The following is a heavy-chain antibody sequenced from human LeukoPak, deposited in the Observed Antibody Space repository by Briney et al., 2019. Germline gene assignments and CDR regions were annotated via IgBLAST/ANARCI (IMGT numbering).Heavy chain of an antibody. CDR3: ARGHSNCSPTSCYFPSDY. D-gene: IGHD2-2*01. CDR1: GASISSYY. J-gene: IGHJ4*02. V-gene: IGHV4-59*01. Sequence: PSETLCLTCTVSGASISSYYSSWIPHPPGKGLEWMGYIYNSGRINYNPSLKRRVTISVDTSKNQFPLTLHSVTAADTAVSYCARGHSNCSPTSCYFPSDYWGQGPVVTVSS. CDR2: IYNSGRI.